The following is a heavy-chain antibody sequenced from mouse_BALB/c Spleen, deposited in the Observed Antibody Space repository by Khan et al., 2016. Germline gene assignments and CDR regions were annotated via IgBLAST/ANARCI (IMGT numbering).Heavy chain of an antibody. CDR1: GFDFSRYW. V-gene: IGHV4-1*02. J-gene: IGHJ3*01. Sequence: EVKLLESGGGLVQPGGSLKLSCAASGFDFSRYWMSWVRQAPGKGLEWIGEINPDSSTINYTPSLKDKFIISRDNANNTLYLQMSKVRSEDTALYYCARLGNYGWFAYWGQGTLVTVSA. D-gene: IGHD2-1*01. CDR2: INPDSSTI. CDR3: ARLGNYGWFAY.